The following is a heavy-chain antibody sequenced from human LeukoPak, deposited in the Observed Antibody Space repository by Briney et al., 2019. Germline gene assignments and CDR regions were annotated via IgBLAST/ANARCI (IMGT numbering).Heavy chain of an antibody. J-gene: IGHJ3*02. D-gene: IGHD6-13*01. CDR3: ARDSIAAAGGDAFDM. Sequence: GGSLRLSCAASGFAFSDYFMSWIRQAPGGGGEGVSNIRDSAPPMFYAYSVKGRFTISRDNTKNSLYLQMNSLRADDTAVYYCARDSIAAAGGDAFDMWGQGTMVTVSS. V-gene: IGHV3-11*01. CDR1: GFAFSDYF. CDR2: IRDSAPPM.